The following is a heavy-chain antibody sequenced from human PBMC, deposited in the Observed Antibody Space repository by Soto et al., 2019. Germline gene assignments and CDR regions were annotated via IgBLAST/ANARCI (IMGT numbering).Heavy chain of an antibody. CDR3: ARVMGVVVAALDY. CDR2: ISSSSSYT. CDR1: GFTFSDYY. D-gene: IGHD2-15*01. V-gene: IGHV3-11*06. J-gene: IGHJ4*02. Sequence: QVQLAESGGGLVKPGGSLRLSCAASGFTFSDYYMSWIRQAPGKGLEWVSYISSSSSYTNYADSVKGRFTISRDNAKNSLYLQMNSLRAEDTAVYYCARVMGVVVAALDYWGQGTLVTVSS.